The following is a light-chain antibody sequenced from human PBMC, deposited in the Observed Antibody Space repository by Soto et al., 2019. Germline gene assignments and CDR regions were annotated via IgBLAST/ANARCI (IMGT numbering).Light chain of an antibody. Sequence: QSALTQPASVSGSPGQSITISCTGTSSDVGYYNYVYWYQQHPGKAPKLMIHEVSNRPSGVSNRFSGSKSGNTASLTIFGLRAEDEADYYCSSYASSNTLLFGGGTKLTVL. CDR1: SSDVGYYNY. CDR3: SSYASSNTLL. CDR2: EVS. J-gene: IGLJ2*01. V-gene: IGLV2-14*01.